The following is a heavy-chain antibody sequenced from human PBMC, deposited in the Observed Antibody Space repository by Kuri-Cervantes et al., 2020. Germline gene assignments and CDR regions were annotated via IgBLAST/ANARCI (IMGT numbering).Heavy chain of an antibody. J-gene: IGHJ4*02. Sequence: GSLRLSCTVSGGSISSYYWSWIRQPPGKGLEWIGYIYYSGSTNYNPSLKSRVTISVDTSKNQFSLKLSSVTAADTAVYYCARVGDGDYVHDWGQGTLVAVS. V-gene: IGHV4-59*01. CDR2: IYYSGST. D-gene: IGHD4-17*01. CDR3: ARVGDGDYVHD. CDR1: GGSISSYY.